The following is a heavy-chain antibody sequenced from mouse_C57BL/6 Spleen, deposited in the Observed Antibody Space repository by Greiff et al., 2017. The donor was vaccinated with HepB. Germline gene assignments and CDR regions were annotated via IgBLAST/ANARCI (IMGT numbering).Heavy chain of an antibody. V-gene: IGHV1-26*01. J-gene: IGHJ2*01. CDR3: ARRRYYGSSYFDY. Sequence: VQLQQSGPELVKPGASVKISCKASGYTFTDYYMNWVKQSHGKSLEWIGDINPNNGGTSYNQKFKGKATLTVDKSSSTAYMELRSLTSEDSAVYYCARRRYYGSSYFDYWGQGTTLTVSS. D-gene: IGHD1-1*01. CDR1: GYTFTDYY. CDR2: INPNNGGT.